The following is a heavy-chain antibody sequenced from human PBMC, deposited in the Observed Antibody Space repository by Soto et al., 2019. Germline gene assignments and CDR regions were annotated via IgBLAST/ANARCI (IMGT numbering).Heavy chain of an antibody. CDR3: ARDRGGYYGSGSYSLDY. J-gene: IGHJ4*02. Sequence: QVQLVQSGAEVKKPGSSVKVSCKASGGTFSSYTISWVRQAPGQGLEWMGRIIPILGIANYAQKFQGRVTITADKSTSTAYMEVSRLRSEDTAVYYCARDRGGYYGSGSYSLDYWGQGALVTVSS. CDR1: GGTFSSYT. D-gene: IGHD3-10*01. CDR2: IIPILGIA. V-gene: IGHV1-69*08.